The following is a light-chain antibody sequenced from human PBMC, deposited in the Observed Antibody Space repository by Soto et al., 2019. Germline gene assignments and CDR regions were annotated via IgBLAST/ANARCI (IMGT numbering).Light chain of an antibody. CDR3: QQYHDWPPNT. Sequence: ELVMTQSPVTLSVSPGERATLSCTASQSVSTNLAWYQQKPGQAPRLLIYGASTRANGIPARFSGSGSGTEFTLTVSSLQSEDFAVYYCQQYHDWPPNTFGQGTKR. J-gene: IGKJ2*01. CDR2: GAS. V-gene: IGKV3-15*01. CDR1: QSVSTN.